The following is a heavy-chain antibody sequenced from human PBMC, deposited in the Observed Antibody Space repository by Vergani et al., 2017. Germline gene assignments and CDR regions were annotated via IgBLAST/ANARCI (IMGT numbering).Heavy chain of an antibody. V-gene: IGHV1-69*18. D-gene: IGHD2-15*01. CDR2: IIPIFGTA. CDR1: GGTFSSYA. J-gene: IGHJ5*02. Sequence: QVQLVQSGAEVKKPGSSVKVSCKASGGTFSSYAISWVRQAPGQGLEWMGRIIPIFGTANYAQKFQGRVTITADESTSTAYMELSSLRSEDTAGYYCAGVRVVVAATHGESTGWFDPWGQGTLVTVSS. CDR3: AGVRVVVAATHGESTGWFDP.